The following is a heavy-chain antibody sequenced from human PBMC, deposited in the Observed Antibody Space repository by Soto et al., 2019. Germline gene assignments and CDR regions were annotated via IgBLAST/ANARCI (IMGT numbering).Heavy chain of an antibody. Sequence: SETVSLTCTVSGGSISSGGYYWSWIRQHPGKGLEWIGYIYYSGSTYYNPSLKSRVSMSVDTSKNQISLNMSSVTAADTALYFCTRKLEASIRLVEWFSYKWFDPWGPGTLVTVSS. CDR1: GGSISSGGYY. CDR3: TRKLEASIRLVEWFSYKWFDP. J-gene: IGHJ5*02. V-gene: IGHV4-31*03. D-gene: IGHD3-3*01. CDR2: IYYSGST.